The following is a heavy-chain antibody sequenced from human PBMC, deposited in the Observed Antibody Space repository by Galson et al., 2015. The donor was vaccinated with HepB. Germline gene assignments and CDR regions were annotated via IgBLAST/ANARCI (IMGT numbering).Heavy chain of an antibody. D-gene: IGHD5-18*01. J-gene: IGHJ6*02. CDR1: GGSFSDNY. Sequence: ETLSLTCAVYGGSFSDNYWSWIRQPPEKGLEWIGEINHSGSTDYNPSLKSRVTISVDTSKNQFSLKLSSVTAADTAVYHCARVGPRGYRYGHYYYHAMDVWGQGTTVTVSS. V-gene: IGHV4-34*01. CDR2: INHSGST. CDR3: ARVGPRGYRYGHYYYHAMDV.